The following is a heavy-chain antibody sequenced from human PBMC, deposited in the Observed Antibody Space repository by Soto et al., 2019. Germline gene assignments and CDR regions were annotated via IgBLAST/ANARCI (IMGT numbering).Heavy chain of an antibody. Sequence: QVQLQQWGAGLLKPSETLSLTCAVYGGSFSGYYWSWIRQPPGKGLEWIGEINHSGSTNYNPSLKSRVTISVDTSKNQFSPKLSSVTAADTAVYYCARVHSGSYSYWGQGTLVTVSS. J-gene: IGHJ4*02. CDR3: ARVHSGSYSY. CDR1: GGSFSGYY. CDR2: INHSGST. V-gene: IGHV4-34*01. D-gene: IGHD1-26*01.